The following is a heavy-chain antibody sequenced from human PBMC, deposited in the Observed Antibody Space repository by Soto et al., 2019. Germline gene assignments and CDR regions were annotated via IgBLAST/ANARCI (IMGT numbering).Heavy chain of an antibody. V-gene: IGHV4-61*08. Sequence: SETLSLTCTVSGGSIDSGDYYWSWIRQPPGKGLDWLGYVYYSGTTNYNPFLKSRVTLSLDKSKNQVSLKMNSVTAADTAVYYCARDVIEPPKCFPPWVEGTPVTVSS. CDR1: GGSIDSGDYY. CDR3: ARDVIEPPKCFPP. J-gene: IGHJ5*02. CDR2: VYYSGTT. D-gene: IGHD3-16*01.